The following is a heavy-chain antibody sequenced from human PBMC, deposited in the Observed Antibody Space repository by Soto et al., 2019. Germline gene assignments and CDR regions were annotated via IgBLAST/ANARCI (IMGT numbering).Heavy chain of an antibody. CDR2: INAGHGTT. Sequence: ASVKVSCKASGYTFTHCAIHWLRQAPVQRLEWMGWINAGHGTTKYSQTFQGRVTITRDTSASTAYMELSSLRPEDTTMYYCARSPYSGSYYGYFDYWXQGTLVTVSS. CDR1: GYTFTHCA. V-gene: IGHV1-3*01. J-gene: IGHJ4*02. CDR3: ARSPYSGSYYGYFDY. D-gene: IGHD1-26*01.